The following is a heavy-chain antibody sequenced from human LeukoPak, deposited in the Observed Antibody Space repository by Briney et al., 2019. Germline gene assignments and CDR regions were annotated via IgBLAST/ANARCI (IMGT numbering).Heavy chain of an antibody. CDR1: GGSISNYY. CDR2: IYYSGSI. CDR3: ARRIAVAGTYYFDN. J-gene: IGHJ4*02. V-gene: IGHV4-59*08. Sequence: SETLSLTCTVSGGSISNYYWSWIRQPPGKGLEWIGHIYYSGSINYNPSLTSRVTMSLDTSKKQFSLRLSSVTAADTAVYYCARRIAVAGTYYFDNWGQGTLVTVSS. D-gene: IGHD6-19*01.